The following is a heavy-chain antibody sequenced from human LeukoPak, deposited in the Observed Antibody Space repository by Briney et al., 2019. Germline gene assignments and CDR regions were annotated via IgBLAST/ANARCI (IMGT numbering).Heavy chain of an antibody. Sequence: PSETLSLTCTVSGGSISSSSYYWGWIRRPPGKGLEWIGSIYYSGSTYYSPSLKSRVTISVDRSKNQFSLKLSSVTAADTAVYYCAREAYDSSGSGTPYIDYWGQGTLVTVSS. V-gene: IGHV4-39*07. CDR3: AREAYDSSGSGTPYIDY. CDR1: GGSISSSSYY. D-gene: IGHD3-22*01. J-gene: IGHJ4*02. CDR2: IYYSGST.